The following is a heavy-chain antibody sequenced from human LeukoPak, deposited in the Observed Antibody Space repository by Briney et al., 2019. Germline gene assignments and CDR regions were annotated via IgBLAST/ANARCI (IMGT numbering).Heavy chain of an antibody. CDR1: GFTFSDYY. CDR3: ARDSMDLGDSDAFDI. D-gene: IGHD3-10*01. V-gene: IGHV3-11*04. J-gene: IGHJ3*02. CDR2: IRSSGSTI. Sequence: GGSLRLSCAASGFTFSDYYMSWIRQAPGKGLEWVSYIRSSGSTIYYADSVKGRFTISRDNAKNSLYLQMNSLRAEDTAVYYCARDSMDLGDSDAFDIWGQGTMVTVSS.